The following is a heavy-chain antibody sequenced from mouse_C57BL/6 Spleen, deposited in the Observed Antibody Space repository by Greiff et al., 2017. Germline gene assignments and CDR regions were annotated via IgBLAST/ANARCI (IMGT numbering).Heavy chain of an antibody. V-gene: IGHV5-17*01. Sequence: EVQLQESGGGLVKPGGSLKLSCAASGFTFSDYGMHWVRQAPEKGLEWVAYISSGSSTIYYADTVKGRFTISRDNAKNTLFLQRTSLRSEDTAMYYCARRTIYYDYDEGLYAMDYWGQGTSVTVSS. CDR3: ARRTIYYDYDEGLYAMDY. D-gene: IGHD2-4*01. CDR2: ISSGSSTI. CDR1: GFTFSDYG. J-gene: IGHJ4*01.